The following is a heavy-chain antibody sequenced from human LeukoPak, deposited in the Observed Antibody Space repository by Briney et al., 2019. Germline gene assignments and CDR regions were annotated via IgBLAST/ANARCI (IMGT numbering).Heavy chain of an antibody. CDR2: NYYSGST. CDR1: GGSISSYY. Sequence: PSETLSLTCTVSGGSISSYYWSWIRQPPGKGLEWIGYNYYSGSTNYNPSLKSRVTISVDTSKNQFSLKLSSVAAADTATYYCARDLLRGESGSWFEAFDIWGQGTMVTVSS. V-gene: IGHV4-59*12. D-gene: IGHD6-13*01. J-gene: IGHJ3*02. CDR3: ARDLLRGESGSWFEAFDI.